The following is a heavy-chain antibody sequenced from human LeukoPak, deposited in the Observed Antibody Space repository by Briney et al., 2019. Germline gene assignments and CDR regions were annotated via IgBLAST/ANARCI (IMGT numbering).Heavy chain of an antibody. CDR2: IYTSGST. CDR3: ARQYSSSHYYYYYGMDV. J-gene: IGHJ6*02. V-gene: IGHV4-61*02. Sequence: PSETLSLTCTVSGGSFSSGSYYWSWIRQPAGKGLEWIGRIYTSGSTNYNPSLKSRVTISVDTSKNQFSLKLSSVTAADTAVYYCARQYSSSHYYYYYGMDVWGQGTTVTVSS. D-gene: IGHD6-6*01. CDR1: GGSFSSGSYY.